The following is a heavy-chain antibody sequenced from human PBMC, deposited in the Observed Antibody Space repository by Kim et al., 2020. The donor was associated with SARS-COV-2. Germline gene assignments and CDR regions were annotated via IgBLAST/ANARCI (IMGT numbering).Heavy chain of an antibody. J-gene: IGHJ3*02. Sequence: GESLKISCKGSGYSFTSYWIGWVRQMPGKGLEWMGIIYPGDSDTRYSPSFQGQVTISADKSISTAYLQWSSLKASDTAMYYCATVQTEVHRAIDAFDIWGQGTMVTVSS. V-gene: IGHV5-51*01. CDR3: ATVQTEVHRAIDAFDI. CDR1: GYSFTSYW. CDR2: IYPGDSDT. D-gene: IGHD6-6*01.